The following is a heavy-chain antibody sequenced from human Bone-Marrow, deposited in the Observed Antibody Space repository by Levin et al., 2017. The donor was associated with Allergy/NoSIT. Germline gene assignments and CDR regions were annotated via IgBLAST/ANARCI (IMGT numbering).Heavy chain of an antibody. J-gene: IGHJ5*02. Sequence: SETLSLTCVVNGGSFSPYYWSWIRQTPGKGLEWIGENNHRGNSKYNPSLKSRVTISVDTSKTLFSLNLTSVTAADTAVYYCAGRAFCSSQLCYDAWGQGTLVTVSS. CDR2: NNHRGNS. CDR1: GGSFSPYY. V-gene: IGHV4-34*01. CDR3: AGRAFCSSQLCYDA. D-gene: IGHD2-2*01.